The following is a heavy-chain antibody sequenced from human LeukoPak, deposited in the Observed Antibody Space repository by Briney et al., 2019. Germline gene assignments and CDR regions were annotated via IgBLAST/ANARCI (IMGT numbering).Heavy chain of an antibody. D-gene: IGHD1-1*01. CDR2: ISSSGSTI. CDR3: ARARVTGTTWVDY. J-gene: IGHJ4*02. CDR1: GFTFSDYY. Sequence: PGGSLRLSCAASGFTFSDYYMSWIRQAPGKGLEWVSYISSSGSTIYYADSVKGRFTISRDNAKNSLYLQMNSLRAEDTAVYYCARARVTGTTWVDYWGQGTLVTVSS. V-gene: IGHV3-11*01.